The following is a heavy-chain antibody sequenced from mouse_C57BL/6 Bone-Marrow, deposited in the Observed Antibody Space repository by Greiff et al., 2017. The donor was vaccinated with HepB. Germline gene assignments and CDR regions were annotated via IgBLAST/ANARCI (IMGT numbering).Heavy chain of an antibody. CDR2: ISDGGSYT. D-gene: IGHD1-1*01. CDR3: ARDGPLLPDV. CDR1: GFTFSSYA. J-gene: IGHJ1*03. V-gene: IGHV5-4*01. Sequence: EVQVVESGGGLVKPGGSLKLSCAASGFTFSSYAMSWVRQTPEKRLEWVATISDGGSYTYYPDNVKGRFTISRDNAKNNLYLQMSHLKSEDTAMYYCARDGPLLPDVWGTGTTVTVSS.